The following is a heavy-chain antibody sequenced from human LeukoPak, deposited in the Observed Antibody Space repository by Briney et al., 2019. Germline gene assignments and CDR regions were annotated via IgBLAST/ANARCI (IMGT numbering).Heavy chain of an antibody. CDR3: VRADYNGGNPGSFDI. Sequence: PSETLSLTCTVSGYSISSGYYWGWIRQPPGKGLEWIGSIYHSGRTYYNPSLESRVTSSLDTSKNQFSLTLNSVTAADTAVYYCVRADYNGGNPGSFDIWGRGTMVTVSS. D-gene: IGHD2-8*01. CDR2: IYHSGRT. CDR1: GYSISSGYY. V-gene: IGHV4-38-2*02. J-gene: IGHJ3*02.